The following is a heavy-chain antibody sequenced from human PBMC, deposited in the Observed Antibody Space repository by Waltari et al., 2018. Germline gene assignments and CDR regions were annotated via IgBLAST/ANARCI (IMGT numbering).Heavy chain of an antibody. CDR1: GGSISSSSYY. V-gene: IGHV4-39*07. D-gene: IGHD3-22*01. CDR3: ARDFYYDSSGYYYSIGY. CDR2: IYYSGST. J-gene: IGHJ4*02. Sequence: QLQLQESGPGLVKPSETLSLTCTVSGGSISSSSYYWGWIRQPPGKGLEWIGSIYYSGSTYYNPSLKSRVTIPVDTSKNQFSLKLSSVTAADTAVYYCARDFYYDSSGYYYSIGYWGQGTLVTVSS.